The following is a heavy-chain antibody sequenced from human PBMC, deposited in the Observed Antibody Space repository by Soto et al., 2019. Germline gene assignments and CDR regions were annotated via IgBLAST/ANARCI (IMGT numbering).Heavy chain of an antibody. CDR2: ISGSGGST. CDR1: GFTFSSYA. Sequence: GGSLRLSCAASGFTFSSYAMSWVRQAPGKGLEWVSAISGSGGSTYYADSVKGRFTISRDNSKNTLYLQMNSLRAEDTAVYYCAKERSYDILTGYLSGVDYWGQGTLVTVSS. J-gene: IGHJ4*02. D-gene: IGHD3-9*01. V-gene: IGHV3-23*01. CDR3: AKERSYDILTGYLSGVDY.